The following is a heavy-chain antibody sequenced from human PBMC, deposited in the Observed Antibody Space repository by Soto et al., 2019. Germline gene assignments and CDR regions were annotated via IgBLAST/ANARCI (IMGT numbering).Heavy chain of an antibody. D-gene: IGHD6-13*01. CDR3: AKEGKPPSSSWHTRHKNYYYYYGMDV. V-gene: IGHV3-23*01. J-gene: IGHJ6*02. CDR2: ISGSGGST. Sequence: GGSLRLSCAASGFTFSSYAMSWVRQAPGKGLEWVSAISGSGGSTYYADSVKGRFTISRDNSKNTLYLQMNSLRAEDTAVYYCAKEGKPPSSSWHTRHKNYYYYYGMDVWGQGTTVTVSS. CDR1: GFTFSSYA.